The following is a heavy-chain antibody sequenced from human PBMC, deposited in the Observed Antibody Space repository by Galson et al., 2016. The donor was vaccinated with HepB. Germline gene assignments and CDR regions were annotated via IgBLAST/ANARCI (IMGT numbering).Heavy chain of an antibody. J-gene: IGHJ6*03. CDR3: AKVGEGVCSGGECSSGYYIDV. Sequence: SLRLSCAASGFTFSNYGIHWVRKAPGKGLEWVAIISYDGKNQYYAESVKGRFTISRDNSKSILYLHMNRLRGEDSAVYYCAKVGEGVCSGGECSSGYYIDVWGKGTTVTASS. CDR2: ISYDGKNQ. D-gene: IGHD2-15*01. V-gene: IGHV3-30*18. CDR1: GFTFSNYG.